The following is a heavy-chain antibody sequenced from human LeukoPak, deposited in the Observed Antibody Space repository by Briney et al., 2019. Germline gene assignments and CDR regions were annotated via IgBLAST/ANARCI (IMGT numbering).Heavy chain of an antibody. D-gene: IGHD2-15*01. Sequence: SVKVSCKASGGTFSSYAIGWVRQAPGQGLEWMGGIIPIFGTANYAQKFHGRVTITADESTSTAYMELSSLRSEDTAVYYCARDDCSGGSCYSYTLYYYGMDVWGKGTTVTVSS. CDR2: IIPIFGTA. V-gene: IGHV1-69*13. J-gene: IGHJ6*04. CDR1: GGTFSSYA. CDR3: ARDDCSGGSCYSYTLYYYGMDV.